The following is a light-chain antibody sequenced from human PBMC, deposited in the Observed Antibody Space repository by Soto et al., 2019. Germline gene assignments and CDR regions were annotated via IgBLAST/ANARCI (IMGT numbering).Light chain of an antibody. Sequence: QSALTQPPSASGSPGQSVTISCTGTSSDVGGYNYVSWYQQHPGKVPKLMVYEFNNRPSGVPDRFSGAKSGNTASLTVSGLQAEDEADYYCTSDAGGNNVFGTGTKLTVL. V-gene: IGLV2-8*01. CDR2: EFN. CDR1: SSDVGGYNY. CDR3: TSDAGGNNV. J-gene: IGLJ1*01.